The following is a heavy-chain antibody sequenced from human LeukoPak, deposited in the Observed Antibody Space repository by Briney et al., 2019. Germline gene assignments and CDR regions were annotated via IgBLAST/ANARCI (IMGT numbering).Heavy chain of an antibody. Sequence: GGSLRLSCAASGFTFSRYWMSWVRQVPRKGLEWVANIKQDGSEKYYVDSVKGRFTISRDNAKNSLYLQMNSLRAEDTAVYYCARDNGDYDTSGSLFVFGGQGTLVTVSS. J-gene: IGHJ4*02. V-gene: IGHV3-7*03. CDR1: GFTFSRYW. D-gene: IGHD3-22*01. CDR3: ARDNGDYDTSGSLFVF. CDR2: IKQDGSEK.